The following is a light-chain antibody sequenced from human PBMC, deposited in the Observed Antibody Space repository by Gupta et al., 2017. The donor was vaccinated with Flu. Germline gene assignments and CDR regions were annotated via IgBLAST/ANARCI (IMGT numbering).Light chain of an antibody. V-gene: IGLV1-51*02. CDR3: GTWDSSLNAVV. Sequence: QSVLTPPPSVAAAPGPKVTLSCSGSNSNIGDHYVTWYQQVPGTAPKYLIYENEKRPSGIPDRFSASKSGTSATLGISGLQTGDEADYYCGTWDSSLNAVVFGGGTRLTVL. CDR2: ENE. J-gene: IGLJ3*02. CDR1: NSNIGDHY.